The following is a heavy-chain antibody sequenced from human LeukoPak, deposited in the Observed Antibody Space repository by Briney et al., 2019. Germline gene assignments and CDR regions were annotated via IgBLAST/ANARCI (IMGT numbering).Heavy chain of an antibody. V-gene: IGHV4-39*01. CDR2: IYYSGST. CDR3: ARHHYGSGTDY. D-gene: IGHD3-10*01. J-gene: IGHJ4*02. CDR1: GGSISSSSYY. Sequence: SETLSLTCTVSGGSISSSSYYWGWIRQPPGKGLEWIGSIYYSGSTYYNPSLKSRVTISVDTSKNQFSLKLSSVTAADTAVYYCARHHYGSGTDYWGQGTLVTVSS.